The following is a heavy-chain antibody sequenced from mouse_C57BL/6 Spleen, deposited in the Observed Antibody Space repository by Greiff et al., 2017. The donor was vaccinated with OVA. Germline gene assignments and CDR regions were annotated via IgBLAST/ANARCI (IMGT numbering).Heavy chain of an antibody. CDR1: GYSITSGYY. Sequence: DVQLQESGPGLVKPSQSLSLTCSVTGYSITSGYYWNWIRQFPGNKLEWMGYISYDGSNNYNPSLKNRISITRDTSKNQFFLKLNSVTTEDTATYYCARGNYYGSPYWYFDVWGTGTTVTVSS. J-gene: IGHJ1*03. V-gene: IGHV3-6*01. CDR3: ARGNYYGSPYWYFDV. CDR2: ISYDGSN. D-gene: IGHD1-1*01.